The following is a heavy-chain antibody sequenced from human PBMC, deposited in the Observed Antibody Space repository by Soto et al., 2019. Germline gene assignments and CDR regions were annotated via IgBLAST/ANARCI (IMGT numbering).Heavy chain of an antibody. CDR1: GYTFNSYG. CDR3: AGGGGNDPRPVYY. J-gene: IGHJ4*02. CDR2: ISAYNGNT. Sequence: QVQLVQSGAEVKKPGASVKVSCKASGYTFNSYGISWVRQAPGQGLEWMGWISAYNGNTNYVQKVQGRVTMTPDTSTRKAYMELRSLRSDDTDLYYCAGGGGNDPRPVYYWGQGTLVTVSS. D-gene: IGHD5-12*01. V-gene: IGHV1-18*01.